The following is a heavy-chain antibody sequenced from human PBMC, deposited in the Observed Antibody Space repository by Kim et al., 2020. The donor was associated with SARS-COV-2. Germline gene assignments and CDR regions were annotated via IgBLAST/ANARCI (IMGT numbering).Heavy chain of an antibody. D-gene: IGHD6-6*01. CDR1: GGSISSYY. V-gene: IGHV4-59*01. CDR3: ARDPGIAARTTWFDP. J-gene: IGHJ5*02. CDR2: IYYSGST. Sequence: SETLSLTCTVSGGSISSYYWSWIRQPPGKGLEWIGYIYYSGSTNYNPSLKSRVTISVDTSKNQFSLKLSSVTAADTAVYYCARDPGIAARTTWFDPWGQGTLVTVSS.